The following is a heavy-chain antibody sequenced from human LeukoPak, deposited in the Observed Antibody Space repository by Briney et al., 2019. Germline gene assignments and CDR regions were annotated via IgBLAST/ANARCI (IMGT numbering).Heavy chain of an antibody. J-gene: IGHJ4*02. CDR3: ARETYYYDSSGCPNY. CDR1: GFTFSSYG. V-gene: IGHV3-33*01. D-gene: IGHD3-22*01. CDR2: IWYDGSNK. Sequence: GRSLRLSCAASGFTFSSYGMHWVRQAPGKGLEWVAVIWYDGSNKYYADSVKGRFTISRDNTKNTLYLQMNSLRAEDTAVYYCARETYYYDSSGCPNYWGQGTLVTVSS.